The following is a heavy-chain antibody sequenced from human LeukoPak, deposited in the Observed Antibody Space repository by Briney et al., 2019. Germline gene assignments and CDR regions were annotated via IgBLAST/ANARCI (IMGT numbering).Heavy chain of an antibody. V-gene: IGHV1-69*13. CDR3: ARMGHYDFWSGYWVLPDADY. CDR1: GGTFSSYA. D-gene: IGHD3-3*01. Sequence: SVKVSCKASGGTFSSYAISWVRQAPGQGLERTGGIIPIFGTANYAQKFQGRVTITADESTSTAYMELSSLRSEDTAVYYCARMGHYDFWSGYWVLPDADYWGQGTLVTVSS. CDR2: IIPIFGTA. J-gene: IGHJ4*02.